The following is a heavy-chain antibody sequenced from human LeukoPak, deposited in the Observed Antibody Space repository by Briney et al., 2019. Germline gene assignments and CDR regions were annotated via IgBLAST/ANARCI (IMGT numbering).Heavy chain of an antibody. CDR1: GGSISSSSYY. V-gene: IGHV4-39*07. D-gene: IGHD3-10*01. CDR2: IYYSGST. Sequence: SETLSLTCTVSGGSISSSSYYWGWIRQPPGKGLEWIGSIYYSGSTYYNPSLKSRVTISVDTSKNQFSLKLSSVTAADTGVYYCARDFLRGYGSGSYPYNWFDPWGQGTPVTVSS. CDR3: ARDFLRGYGSGSYPYNWFDP. J-gene: IGHJ5*02.